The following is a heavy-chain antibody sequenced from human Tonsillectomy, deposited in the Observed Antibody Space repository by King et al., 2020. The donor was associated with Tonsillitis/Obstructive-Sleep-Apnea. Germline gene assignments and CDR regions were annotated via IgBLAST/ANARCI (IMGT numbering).Heavy chain of an antibody. CDR3: ARLRPDSVGPTYYYVSSGYYLDY. V-gene: IGHV5-51*03. Sequence: QLVQSGAEVKKPGESLKISCKGSGYSFTSNWIGWVRQMPGKGLEWMGIIYPGDSETRYSPPYQGQVTISAEQSISTAYLQWSSLKASDTAMYYCARLRPDSVGPTYYYVSSGYYLDYWGQGTLVTVSS. CDR2: IYPGDSET. CDR1: GYSFTSNW. D-gene: IGHD3-22*01. J-gene: IGHJ4*02.